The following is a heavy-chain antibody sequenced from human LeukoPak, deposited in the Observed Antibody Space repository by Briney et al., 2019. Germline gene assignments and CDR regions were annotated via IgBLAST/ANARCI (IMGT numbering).Heavy chain of an antibody. Sequence: PSETLSLTCAVYGGSFSGYYWSWIRQPPGKGLEWIGEINHSGSTNYNPSLKSRVTISVDTSKNQFSLKLSSVTAADTAVYYCARCGSWRFARWWFDPWGQGTLVTASS. D-gene: IGHD3-10*01. V-gene: IGHV4-34*01. CDR1: GGSFSGYY. CDR2: INHSGST. CDR3: ARCGSWRFARWWFDP. J-gene: IGHJ5*02.